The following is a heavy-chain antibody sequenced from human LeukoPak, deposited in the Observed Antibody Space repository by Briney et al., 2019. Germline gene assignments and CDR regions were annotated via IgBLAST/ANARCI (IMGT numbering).Heavy chain of an antibody. J-gene: IGHJ3*02. V-gene: IGHV3-7*01. D-gene: IGHD5-24*01. CDR3: ARDGMGRRRGAFDI. Sequence: GGSLRLSCAASGFTFSSYWMSWVRQAPGKGLEWVANIKQDGSEKYYVDSVKGRFTISRDNAKNSLYLQMNSLRAEDTAVYYCARDGMGRRRGAFDIWGQGTMVTVSS. CDR2: IKQDGSEK. CDR1: GFTFSSYW.